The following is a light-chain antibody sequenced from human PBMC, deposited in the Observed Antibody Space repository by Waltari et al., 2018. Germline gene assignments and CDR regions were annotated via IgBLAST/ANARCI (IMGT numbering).Light chain of an antibody. CDR3: SSHVV. CDR2: EVT. J-gene: IGLJ3*02. Sequence: SALTQPPSASGSPGQTVTISCTATGSDVGDYNYVSWYQQHPGKAPKLMIYEVTKRPSGVPDRFSGSKSGNTASLTVSGLQAEDEADYYCSSHVVFGGGTKLTVL. V-gene: IGLV2-8*01. CDR1: GSDVGDYNY.